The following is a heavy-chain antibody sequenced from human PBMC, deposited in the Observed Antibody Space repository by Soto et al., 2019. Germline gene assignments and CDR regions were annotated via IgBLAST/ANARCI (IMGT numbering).Heavy chain of an antibody. CDR2: IHNDGSSA. Sequence: EVQLVEAGGGLVQSGGSLRLSCAASGFTFSTYWMHWVRQVPGEGLVWVSRIHNDGSSASYADSVKGRFTISRDNARNTVYLQMSSLRGEDMAVYYCIRDYGEAGSTAAFDIWGRGAMVIVSS. J-gene: IGHJ3*02. CDR3: IRDYGEAGSTAAFDI. CDR1: GFTFSTYW. D-gene: IGHD4-17*01. V-gene: IGHV3-74*01.